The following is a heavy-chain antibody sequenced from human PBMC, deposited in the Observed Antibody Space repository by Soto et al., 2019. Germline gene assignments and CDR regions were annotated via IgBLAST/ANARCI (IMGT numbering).Heavy chain of an antibody. CDR3: ARGVYYYDYIWGSYRFELAFDI. J-gene: IGHJ3*02. V-gene: IGHV1-3*01. D-gene: IGHD3-16*02. CDR2: INAGNGNT. CDR1: GYTFTSYA. Sequence: ASVKVSCKASGYTFTSYAMHWVRQAPGQRLEWMGWINAGNGNTKYSQKFRGRVTITRDTSASTAYMELSSLRSEDTAVYYCARGVYYYDYIWGSYRFELAFDIWGQGTMVTVSS.